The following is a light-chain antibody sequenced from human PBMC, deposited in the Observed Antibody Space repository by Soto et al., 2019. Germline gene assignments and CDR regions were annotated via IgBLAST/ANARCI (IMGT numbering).Light chain of an antibody. CDR1: QCVSSN. V-gene: IGKV3-20*01. CDR3: QQDGSSGT. CDR2: GAS. Sequence: EIVVTLSTPPLSVSTGERATLSCRASQCVSSNLAWYPQKTGQAPRPLNYGASNRATGIPDRFSGSGAGTDFTPTISIQDPDDVAYYYCQQDGSSGTFGQGTKVDIK. J-gene: IGKJ1*01.